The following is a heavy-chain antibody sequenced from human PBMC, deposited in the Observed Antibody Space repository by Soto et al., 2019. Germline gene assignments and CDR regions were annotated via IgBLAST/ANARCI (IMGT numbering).Heavy chain of an antibody. Sequence: SETLSLTCAVYGGSFSGYYWSWIRQPPGKGLEWIGEINHSGSTNYNPSFKSRVTISVDTSKNQFSLKLSSVTAADTAVYYCARGPTNFEARAFDIWGQGTMVTVSS. CDR1: GGSFSGYY. J-gene: IGHJ3*02. CDR2: INHSGST. D-gene: IGHD1-7*01. V-gene: IGHV4-34*01. CDR3: ARGPTNFEARAFDI.